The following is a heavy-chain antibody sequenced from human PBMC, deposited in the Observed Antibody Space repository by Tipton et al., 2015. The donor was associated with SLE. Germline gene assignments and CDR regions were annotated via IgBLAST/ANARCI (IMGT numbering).Heavy chain of an antibody. CDR1: GFTFSSYA. CDR2: ISGRGGST. J-gene: IGHJ6*02. D-gene: IGHD6-13*01. Sequence: GSLRLSCAASGFTFSSYAMSWVRQAPGKGLEWVSAISGRGGSTYYADSVKGRFTISRDNSKNTLYLQMNSLRAEDTAVYYCAKGQYSSSWYDYYYGMDVWGRGTTVSVSS. V-gene: IGHV3-23*01. CDR3: AKGQYSSSWYDYYYGMDV.